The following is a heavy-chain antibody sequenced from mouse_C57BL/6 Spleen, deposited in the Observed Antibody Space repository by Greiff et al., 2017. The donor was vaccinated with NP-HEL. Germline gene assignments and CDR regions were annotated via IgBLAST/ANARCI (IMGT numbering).Heavy chain of an antibody. J-gene: IGHJ2*01. V-gene: IGHV3-6*01. CDR2: ISYDGSN. CDR3: ARDQDSNYGYYFDY. CDR1: GYSITSGYY. D-gene: IGHD2-5*01. Sequence: ESGPGLVKPSQSLSLTCSVTGYSITSGYYWNWIRQFPGNKLEWMGYISYDGSNNYNPSLKNRISITRDTSKNQFFLKLNSVTTEDTATYYCARDQDSNYGYYFDYWGQGTTLTVSS.